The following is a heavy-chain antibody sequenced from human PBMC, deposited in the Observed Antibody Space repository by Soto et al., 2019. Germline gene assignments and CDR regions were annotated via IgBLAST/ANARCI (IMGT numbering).Heavy chain of an antibody. CDR3: ARDFHCSGGRCYDCFDP. CDR1: GYTFTSYG. Sequence: QVQLVQSGAEVKKPGASVKVSCKASGYTFTSYGISWVRQAPGQGLEWMGWISTYNDKRAYAQKLQGRVTMTTDTSTSTAYMGLRSLRADDTALYYCARDFHCSGGRCYDCFDPWGQGTLVTVSS. CDR2: ISTYNDKR. J-gene: IGHJ5*02. D-gene: IGHD2-15*01. V-gene: IGHV1-18*01.